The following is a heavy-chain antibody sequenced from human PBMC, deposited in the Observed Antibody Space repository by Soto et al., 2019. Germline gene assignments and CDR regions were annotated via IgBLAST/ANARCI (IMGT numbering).Heavy chain of an antibody. CDR1: GGSFSGYY. D-gene: IGHD5-18*01. Sequence: PSETLSLTCAVYGGSFSGYYWSWIRQPPGKGLEWIGYISYSGSTYYNPSLKSRVTISVDTSKNQFSLKLSSVTAADTAVYYCAREYSYGLYYFDYWGQGTLVTVSS. V-gene: IGHV4-30-4*01. CDR3: AREYSYGLYYFDY. J-gene: IGHJ4*02. CDR2: ISYSGST.